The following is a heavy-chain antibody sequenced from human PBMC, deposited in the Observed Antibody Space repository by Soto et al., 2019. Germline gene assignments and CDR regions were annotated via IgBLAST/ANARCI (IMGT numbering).Heavy chain of an antibody. J-gene: IGHJ6*03. D-gene: IGHD2-15*01. CDR2: IYYSGST. V-gene: IGHV4-30-4*02. CDR3: ARSYRRYCSGGSCYSYYYYYMDV. Sequence: SETLSLTCTVSGGSISSGDYYWSWIRQPPGKGLEWIGYIYYSGSTYYNPSLKSRVTISVDTSKNQFSLKLSSVTAADTAVYYCARSYRRYCSGGSCYSYYYYYMDVWGKGTTVTVSS. CDR1: GGSISSGDYY.